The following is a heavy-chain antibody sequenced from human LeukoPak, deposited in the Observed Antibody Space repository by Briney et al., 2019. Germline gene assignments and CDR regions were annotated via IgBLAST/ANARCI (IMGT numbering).Heavy chain of an antibody. D-gene: IGHD5-18*01. CDR3: ATTGYSYGFSPYYFDY. V-gene: IGHV4-39*07. CDR1: GGSISSSSYY. J-gene: IGHJ4*02. CDR2: IYYSGST. Sequence: PSETLSLTCTVSGGSISSSSYYWGWIRQPPGKGLERIGSIYYSGSTYYNPSLKSRVTISVDTSKNQFSLKLSSVTAADTAVYYCATTGYSYGFSPYYFDYWGQGTLVTVSS.